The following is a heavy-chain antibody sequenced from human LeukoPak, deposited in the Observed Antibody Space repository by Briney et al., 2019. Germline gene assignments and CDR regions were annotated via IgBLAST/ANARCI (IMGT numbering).Heavy chain of an antibody. CDR2: IKQDGSEK. Sequence: PGGSLRLSCAASGFTFSSYWMSWVRQAPGKGLEWVANIKQDGSEKYYVDSVKGRFTISRDNSKNTLYLQMNSLRAEDTAVYYCAKSLASSYYYYYYMDVWGKGTTVTVSS. V-gene: IGHV3-7*01. J-gene: IGHJ6*03. CDR3: AKSLASSYYYYYYMDV. CDR1: GFTFSSYW.